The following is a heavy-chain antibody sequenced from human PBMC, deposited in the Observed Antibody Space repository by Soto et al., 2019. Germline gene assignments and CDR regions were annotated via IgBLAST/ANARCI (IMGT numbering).Heavy chain of an antibody. CDR2: IWYDGSNT. CDR1: GFIFSSFG. CDR3: VRDLLGSGGHFDY. D-gene: IGHD7-27*01. Sequence: SLRFSCAASGFIFSSFGMHWVRQAPGKGLEWVAHIWYDGSNTYYADSVKGRFTISRDNSRNTLYLQMNSLRAEDTAVYHCVRDLLGSGGHFDYWGQGTPVTVSS. J-gene: IGHJ4*02. V-gene: IGHV3-33*01.